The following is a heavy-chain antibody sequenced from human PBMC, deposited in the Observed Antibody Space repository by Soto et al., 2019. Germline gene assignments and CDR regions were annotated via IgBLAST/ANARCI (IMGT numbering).Heavy chain of an antibody. CDR3: ARASARFGVVIVGTYYFDY. CDR1: GGSFSGYY. V-gene: IGHV4-34*01. D-gene: IGHD3-3*01. CDR2: INHSGST. J-gene: IGHJ4*02. Sequence: SETLSLTCAVYGGSFSGYYWSWIRQPPGKGLEWIGEINHSGSTNYNPSLKSRVTISVDTSKNQFSLKLSSVTAADTAVYYCARASARFGVVIVGTYYFDYWGQGTLVTVSS.